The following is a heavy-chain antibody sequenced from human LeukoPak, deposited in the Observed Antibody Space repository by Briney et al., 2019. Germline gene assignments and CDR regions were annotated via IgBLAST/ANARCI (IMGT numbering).Heavy chain of an antibody. V-gene: IGHV1-2*02. CDR1: GYTFTGYY. CDR3: ERDLVFLVTAALKPFNYYYYGMDV. CDR2: INPNSGGT. J-gene: IGHJ6*02. D-gene: IGHD2-2*01. Sequence: ASVKVSCKASGYTFTGYYMHWVRQAPGQGLEWMGWINPNSGGTNYAQKFQGRVTMTRDRSIRTAYMELSRLRSDDTAVYYCERDLVFLVTAALKPFNYYYYGMDVWGQGTTVTVSS.